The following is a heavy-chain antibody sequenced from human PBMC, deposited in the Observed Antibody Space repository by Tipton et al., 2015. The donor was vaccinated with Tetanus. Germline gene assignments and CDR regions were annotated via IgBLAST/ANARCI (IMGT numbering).Heavy chain of an antibody. Sequence: VQLVQSGAEVKKPGESLKISCKGSGYSFTSYWIGWVRQMPGKGLEWMGIIYPGDSDTRYSPSFKGQVTISADKSISTAYLQWGSLKASDPAMYSCARWGQYYYDSRGYYRTGLDAFDIWGHGTMVTVSS. CDR2: IYPGDSDT. D-gene: IGHD3-22*01. CDR1: GYSFTSYW. V-gene: IGHV5-51*01. J-gene: IGHJ3*02. CDR3: ARWGQYYYDSRGYYRTGLDAFDI.